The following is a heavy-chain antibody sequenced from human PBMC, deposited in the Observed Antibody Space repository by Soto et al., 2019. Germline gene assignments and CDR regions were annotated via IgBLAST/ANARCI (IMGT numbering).Heavy chain of an antibody. CDR1: GVTFSSYA. Sequence: GASVPVSCKASGVTFSSYAISWVRQAPGQGLEWMGGIIPIFGTANYAQKFQGRVTITADESTSTAYMELTSLRSEDTALYYGAREMVRGVPFDYWGQGTLVTVSS. CDR3: AREMVRGVPFDY. J-gene: IGHJ4*02. V-gene: IGHV1-69*13. CDR2: IIPIFGTA. D-gene: IGHD3-10*01.